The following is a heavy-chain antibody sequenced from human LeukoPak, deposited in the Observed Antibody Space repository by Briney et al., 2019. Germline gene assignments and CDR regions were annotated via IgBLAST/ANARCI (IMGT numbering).Heavy chain of an antibody. CDR2: ISAYNGNT. D-gene: IGHD5-18*01. CDR1: GYTFTSYG. CDR3: ATDTAMALYYYYYMDV. Sequence: ASVKVSCKASGYTFTSYGISWVRQAPGQGLEWMGWISAYNGNTNYAQKLQGRVTMTTDTSTSTAYMELRSLRSEDTAVYYCATDTAMALYYYYYMDVWGKGTTVTVSS. V-gene: IGHV1-18*01. J-gene: IGHJ6*03.